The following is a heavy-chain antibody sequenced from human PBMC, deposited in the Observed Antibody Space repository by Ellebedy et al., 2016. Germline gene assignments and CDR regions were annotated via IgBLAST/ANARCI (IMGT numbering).Heavy chain of an antibody. CDR1: GFTFDDYA. D-gene: IGHD6-13*01. CDR2: ISWNSGSI. V-gene: IGHV3-9*01. CDR3: AKGVSQYYYYYMDV. J-gene: IGHJ6*03. Sequence: SLKISCAASGFTFDDYAMHWVRQAPGKGLEWVSGISWNSGSIGYADSVKGRFTISRDNAKNSLYLQMNSLRAEDTALYYCAKGVSQYYYYYMDVWGKGTTVAVSS.